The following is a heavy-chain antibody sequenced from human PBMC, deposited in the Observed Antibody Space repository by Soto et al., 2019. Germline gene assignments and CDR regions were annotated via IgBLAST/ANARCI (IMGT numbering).Heavy chain of an antibody. J-gene: IGHJ4*02. V-gene: IGHV4-61*01. Sequence: PWGTLSLTCAVSGGSVSNKTYYWSWIRQPPGKRLEWIGSVYYSGTTNYNPSIKRRVTISVDLSKNQFSLRLSSVTTAYTALYYCASDTAVPNSLRDRYFFDYWGQGTRFTISS. CDR2: VYYSGTT. CDR3: ASDTAVPNSLRDRYFFDY. D-gene: IGHD2-21*01. CDR1: GGSVSNKTYY.